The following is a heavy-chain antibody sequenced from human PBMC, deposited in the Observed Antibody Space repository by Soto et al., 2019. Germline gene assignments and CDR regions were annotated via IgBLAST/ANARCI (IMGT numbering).Heavy chain of an antibody. V-gene: IGHV1-18*01. CDR2: ISAYNGNT. CDR1: GYTFTSYG. Sequence: QVQLVQSGAEVKKPGASVKVSCKASGYTFTSYGISWVRQAPGQGLEWMGWISAYNGNTNYAQKLQGRDTMTTDTSTSTAYMELRSLRSDDTAVYYCAREAPTKLTTWRSYYYYGMDVWGQGTTVTVSS. D-gene: IGHD4-4*01. CDR3: AREAPTKLTTWRSYYYYGMDV. J-gene: IGHJ6*02.